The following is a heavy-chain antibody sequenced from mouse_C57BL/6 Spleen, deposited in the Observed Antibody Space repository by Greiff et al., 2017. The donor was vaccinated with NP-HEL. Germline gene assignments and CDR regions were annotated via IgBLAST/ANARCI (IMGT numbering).Heavy chain of an antibody. CDR2: IDPENGDT. CDR3: TTCGYGSSYEYAMDY. J-gene: IGHJ4*01. V-gene: IGHV14-4*01. D-gene: IGHD1-1*01. CDR1: GFNIKDDY. Sequence: EVKLMESGAELVRPGASVKLSCTASGFNIKDDYMHWVKQRPEQGLEWIGWIDPENGDTEYASKFQGKATITADTSSNTAYLQLSSLTSEDTAVYYCTTCGYGSSYEYAMDYWGQGTSVTVSS.